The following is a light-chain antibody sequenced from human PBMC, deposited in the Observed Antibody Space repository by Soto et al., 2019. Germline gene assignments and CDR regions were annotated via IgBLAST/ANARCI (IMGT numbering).Light chain of an antibody. Sequence: EVVMMQSPATLSASPGERVTLSCRASQSVSDNLAWYHQKPGQAPRLLISGASTRATGLAARFSGSGSGTEFTLTISSLQSEDFAVYYWQQYNSWPPTFGQGTKVEIQ. CDR1: QSVSDN. CDR2: GAS. V-gene: IGKV3-15*01. J-gene: IGKJ1*01. CDR3: QQYNSWPPT.